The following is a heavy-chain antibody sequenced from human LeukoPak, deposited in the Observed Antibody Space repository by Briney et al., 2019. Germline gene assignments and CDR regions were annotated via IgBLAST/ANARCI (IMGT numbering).Heavy chain of an antibody. CDR3: ARGYRITGTHY. CDR2: IYYSGST. CDR1: GGSISSSSYY. Sequence: SETLSLTCTVSGGSISSSSYYWGWIRQPPGKGLEWIGSIYYSGSTYYNPSLKSRVTISVDTSKNQFTLKLSSVTAADTAVYYCARGYRITGTHYWGQGTLVTVSS. V-gene: IGHV4-39*06. D-gene: IGHD1-20*01. J-gene: IGHJ4*02.